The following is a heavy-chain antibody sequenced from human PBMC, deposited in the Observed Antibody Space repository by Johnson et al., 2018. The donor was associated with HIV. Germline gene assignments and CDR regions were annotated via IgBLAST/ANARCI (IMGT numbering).Heavy chain of an antibody. J-gene: IGHJ3*02. CDR1: GFTFSSYG. D-gene: IGHD5-18*01. CDR3: ARGRRIQLWLLADAFDI. CDR2: INWNGGST. Sequence: VQLVESGGGVVQPGRSLRLSCAASGFTFSSYGMSWVRQAPGKGLEWVSGINWNGGSTGYADSVKGRFTISRDNSKNTLYLQMNSLRAEDTAVYYCARGRRIQLWLLADAFDIWGQGTMVTVSS. V-gene: IGHV3-NL1*01.